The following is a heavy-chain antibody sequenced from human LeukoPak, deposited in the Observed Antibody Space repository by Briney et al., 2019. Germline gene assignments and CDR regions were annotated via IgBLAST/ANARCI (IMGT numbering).Heavy chain of an antibody. CDR3: ARDSGAWSVDY. Sequence: GASVNVSCKPSVYTFTSQNMHWVRQAPGQGLEWMGLINPSDGGTIYPQKLQGRVTMTRDTSTSTLYMELSSLKSEDTSVYYCARDSGAWSVDYWGQGTLVTVSS. V-gene: IGHV1-46*01. J-gene: IGHJ4*02. CDR1: VYTFTSQN. CDR2: INPSDGGT. D-gene: IGHD2-21*02.